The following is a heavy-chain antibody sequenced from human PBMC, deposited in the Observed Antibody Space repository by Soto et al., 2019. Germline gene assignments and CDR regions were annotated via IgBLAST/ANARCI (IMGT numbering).Heavy chain of an antibody. Sequence: SETLSPTCPVPIRAFTDVSSRSIRQASGTGLEWIGEINHSGSTDYNPSLKSRVTMSVDTSKNQFSLKLSSVTAADTAVYYCVRGPHYYGSGKGRYYYYYGMDVWGQGTTVT. J-gene: IGHJ6*02. D-gene: IGHD3-10*01. CDR2: INHSGST. CDR1: IRAFTDVS. CDR3: VRGPHYYGSGKGRYYYYYGMDV. V-gene: IGHV4-34*01.